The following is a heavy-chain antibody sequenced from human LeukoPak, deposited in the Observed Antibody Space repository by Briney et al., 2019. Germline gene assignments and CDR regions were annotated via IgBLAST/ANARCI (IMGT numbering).Heavy chain of an antibody. V-gene: IGHV3-21*01. CDR2: ISSSSSYI. D-gene: IGHD1-26*01. Sequence: GGSLRLSCAASGFTFSSYSMNWVRQAPGKGLEWVSSISSSSSYIYYAVSVKGRFTISRDNAKNSLYLQMNSLRAEDTAVYYCARQREQYVDFWGQGSLVTVSS. CDR1: GFTFSSYS. J-gene: IGHJ4*02. CDR3: ARQREQYVDF.